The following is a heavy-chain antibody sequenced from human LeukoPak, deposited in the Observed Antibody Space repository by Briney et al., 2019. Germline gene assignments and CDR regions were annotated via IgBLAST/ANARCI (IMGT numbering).Heavy chain of an antibody. J-gene: IGHJ4*02. CDR3: ASHYDTSGYHYFDF. D-gene: IGHD3-22*01. Sequence: PGRSLRLSCAASGFTFSRYAMHWVRQAPGKELEWVAVISYDGSNKYYADSVKGRFTISRDSSKDTLYRQMNSLRAEDTAVYYCASHYDTSGYHYFDFRGQGTLVTVSS. CDR1: GFTFSRYA. CDR2: ISYDGSNK. V-gene: IGHV3-30-3*01.